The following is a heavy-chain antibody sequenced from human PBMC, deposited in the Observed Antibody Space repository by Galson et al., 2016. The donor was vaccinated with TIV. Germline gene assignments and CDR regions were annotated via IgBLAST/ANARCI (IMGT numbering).Heavy chain of an antibody. J-gene: IGHJ4*02. CDR3: ARGGPNIVIVPAAGYFDS. CDR2: VSHRGRT. V-gene: IGHV4-34*01. D-gene: IGHD2-2*01. Sequence: ETLSLTCALSGESLSGYHWTWIRQAPGKGLEWIGEVSHRGRTNYNPFLESRVTISLVTSKNEFALKLTSVTAADTAVYYCARGGPNIVIVPAAGYFDSWGQGALVTVSS. CDR1: GESLSGYH.